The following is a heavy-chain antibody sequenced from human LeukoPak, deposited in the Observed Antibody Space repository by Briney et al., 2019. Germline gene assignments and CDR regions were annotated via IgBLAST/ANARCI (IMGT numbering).Heavy chain of an antibody. CDR2: ITDVGDRA. D-gene: IGHD7-27*01. CDR1: GFRFRTYA. Sequence: GGSLRLSCGTPGFRFRTYAMTWVRQAPGKGLEWVSTITDVGDRALYIDSVRGRFTIFRDDSKNTLYLQMNSLRAEDTAVYYCTKDQDFRLGSMDFWGQGTLVTVSS. J-gene: IGHJ4*02. CDR3: TKDQDFRLGSMDF. V-gene: IGHV3-23*01.